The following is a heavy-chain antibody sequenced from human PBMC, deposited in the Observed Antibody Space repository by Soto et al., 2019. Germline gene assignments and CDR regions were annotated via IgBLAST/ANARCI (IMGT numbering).Heavy chain of an antibody. CDR3: ARRLKTFYYYYGMDV. D-gene: IGHD3-16*01. Sequence: SETLSLTCTVSGGSISSGGYYWSWIRQHPGKGLEWIGYIYYSGSTYYNPSLKSRVTISVDTSKNQFSLKLSSVTAADTAVYYCARRLKTFYYYYGMDVWGQGTTVTVSS. J-gene: IGHJ6*02. CDR2: IYYSGST. V-gene: IGHV4-31*03. CDR1: GGSISSGGYY.